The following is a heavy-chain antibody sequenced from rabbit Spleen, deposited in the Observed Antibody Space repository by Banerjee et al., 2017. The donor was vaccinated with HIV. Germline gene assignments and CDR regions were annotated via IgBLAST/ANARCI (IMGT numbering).Heavy chain of an antibody. V-gene: IGHV1S45*01. D-gene: IGHD4-1*01. CDR1: GFDFSHNG. CDR2: IYAGSSDST. CDR3: ARDLAGVVGWNFKL. Sequence: QEQLVESGGGLVQPGGSLKLSCKASGFDFSHNGVSWVRQAPGKGLEWIACIYAGSSDSTYSATWAKGRFTLSKTSSTTVTLQMTSLTVADTATYFCARDLAGVVGWNFKLWGPGTLVTVS. J-gene: IGHJ4*01.